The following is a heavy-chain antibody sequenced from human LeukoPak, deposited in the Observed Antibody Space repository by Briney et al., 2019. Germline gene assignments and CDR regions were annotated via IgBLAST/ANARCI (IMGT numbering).Heavy chain of an antibody. CDR3: ARVIQLWSRHYYYYYMDV. Sequence: ASVKVSCKASGYTFTSYDINWVRQATGQGLEWMGWMNPNSGNTGYAQKFQGRVTITRNTSISTAYMELSSLRSEDTAVYYCARVIQLWSRHYYYYYMDVWGKGTTVTASS. CDR2: MNPNSGNT. V-gene: IGHV1-8*03. J-gene: IGHJ6*03. D-gene: IGHD5-18*01. CDR1: GYTFTSYD.